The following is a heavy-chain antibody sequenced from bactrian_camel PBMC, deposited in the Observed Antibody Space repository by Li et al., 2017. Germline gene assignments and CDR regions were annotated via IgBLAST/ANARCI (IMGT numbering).Heavy chain of an antibody. J-gene: IGHJ4*01. CDR1: GFTASSPC. V-gene: IGHV3S40*01. CDR2: IDDGGST. Sequence: DVQLVESGGGSVQAGGSLRLSCAASGFTASSPCMGWFRQAPGREREEVAHIDDGGSTKYADSVKGRFTISQDKGKNTVYLLMNSLKPDDSGTYYCAYESGTTPDLCRRRGPGGYFGQGTQVTVS. D-gene: IGHD7*01.